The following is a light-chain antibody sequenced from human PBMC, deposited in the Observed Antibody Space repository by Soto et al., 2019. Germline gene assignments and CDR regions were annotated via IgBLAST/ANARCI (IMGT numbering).Light chain of an antibody. CDR1: QSVSSNY. V-gene: IGKV3-20*01. CDR3: QQYGGSPRVT. Sequence: EIVLTQSPGTLSLSRGERATLSCRASQSVSSNYIAWYQQKPGQAPRLLIYGASSRATGIPDRFIGSGSGTDFTLTISRLEPEDFAVYYCQQYGGSPRVTFGGGTKVEIK. J-gene: IGKJ4*01. CDR2: GAS.